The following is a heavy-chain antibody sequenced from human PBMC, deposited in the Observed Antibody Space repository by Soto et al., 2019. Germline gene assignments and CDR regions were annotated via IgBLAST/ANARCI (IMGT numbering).Heavy chain of an antibody. CDR3: AREGPEHNFDY. D-gene: IGHD1-1*01. CDR1: GFSFAYAQ. V-gene: IGHV3-11*01. J-gene: IGHJ4*02. Sequence: GXSLILSCAASGFSFAYAQMHWVRQAPWKGLEWVSYISSSGSTIYYADSVKGRFTISRDNAKNSLYLQMNSLRAEDTAVYYCAREGPEHNFDYWGQGTLVTVSS. CDR2: ISSSGSTI.